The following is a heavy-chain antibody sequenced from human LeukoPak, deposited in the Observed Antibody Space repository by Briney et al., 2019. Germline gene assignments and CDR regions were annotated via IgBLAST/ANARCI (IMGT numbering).Heavy chain of an antibody. V-gene: IGHV1-3*01. CDR1: GYTFTTYG. CDR3: ARGDYFDY. J-gene: IGHJ4*02. CDR2: INAGNGNT. Sequence: GASVKVSCKASGYTFTTYGVAWVRQAPGQRLEWMGWINAGNGNTKYSQKFQGRVTIARDTSASTAYMELSSLRSEDTAVYYCARGDYFDYWGQGALVTVSS.